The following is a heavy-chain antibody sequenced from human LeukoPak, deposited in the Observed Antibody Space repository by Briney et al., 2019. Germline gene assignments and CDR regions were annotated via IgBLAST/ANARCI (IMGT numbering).Heavy chain of an antibody. J-gene: IGHJ5*02. CDR2: INHSGST. V-gene: IGHV4-34*01. D-gene: IGHD1-26*01. Sequence: SETLSLTCAVYGGSFSGYYWSWIRQPPGKGLEWIGEINHSGSTNYNPSLKSRVTISVDTSKNQFSLKLSSVTAADTAVYYCAKLLRGVGADNWFDPWGQGTLVTVSS. CDR3: AKLLRGVGADNWFDP. CDR1: GGSFSGYY.